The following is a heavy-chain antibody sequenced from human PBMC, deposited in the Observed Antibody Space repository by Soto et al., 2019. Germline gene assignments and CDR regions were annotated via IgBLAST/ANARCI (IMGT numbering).Heavy chain of an antibody. CDR2: IILMFGKT. V-gene: IGHV1-69*13. J-gene: IGHJ4*02. CDR3: AREVLTYYYDGSGYYRGYFDY. D-gene: IGHD3-22*01. Sequence: SVKVSCKASGGSFSSYVISWVRQAPGQGLEWMGGIILMFGKTTYAQKFQGRVTINADESTSTGYMELSSLRSEDTAMYYCAREVLTYYYDGSGYYRGYFDYWGQGTLVTVSS. CDR1: GGSFSSYV.